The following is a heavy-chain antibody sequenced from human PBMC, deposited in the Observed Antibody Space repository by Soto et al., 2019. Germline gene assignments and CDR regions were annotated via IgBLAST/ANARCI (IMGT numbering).Heavy chain of an antibody. V-gene: IGHV4-59*01. D-gene: IGHD2-2*01. CDR1: GGSISRYY. CDR3: ARVRRLGSPVPGNYMDV. J-gene: IGHJ6*02. CDR2: IYYSGST. Sequence: PSETLSLTCTVSGGSISRYYWSWIRQPPGKGLEWIGYIYYSGSTNYNPSLKSRVTISVDTSKNQFSLKLSSVTAADTAVYYCARVRRLGSPVPGNYMDVWGQGTTVTVSS.